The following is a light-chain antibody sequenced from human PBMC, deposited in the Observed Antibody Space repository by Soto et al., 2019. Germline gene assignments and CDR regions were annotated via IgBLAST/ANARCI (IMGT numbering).Light chain of an antibody. CDR2: INSDGSH. J-gene: IGLJ2*01. CDR3: QAWGTGMV. Sequence: QLVLTQPPSASASLGASVRLTCTLNSGHSSYAIAWHQQQPEKGPQYLMKINSDGSHSKGGGIPDRFSGSSSGAERYLPISRLQSEDEADHYCQAWGTGMVFGGGTKLTVL. V-gene: IGLV4-69*01. CDR1: SGHSSYA.